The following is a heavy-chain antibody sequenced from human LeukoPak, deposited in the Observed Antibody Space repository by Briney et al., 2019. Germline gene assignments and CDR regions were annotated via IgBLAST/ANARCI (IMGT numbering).Heavy chain of an antibody. J-gene: IGHJ6*04. V-gene: IGHV3-9*01. CDR2: ISWNSGSI. CDR1: GFTFDVYA. D-gene: IGHD3-10*02. Sequence: GGSLRLSCAASGFTFDVYAMHWVRQGPGKGLEWVSGISWNSGSIGYADSVKGRFTISRDNAKNSLYLQMNSLRAEDTAVYYCAELGITMIGGVWGKGTTVTISS. CDR3: AELGITMIGGV.